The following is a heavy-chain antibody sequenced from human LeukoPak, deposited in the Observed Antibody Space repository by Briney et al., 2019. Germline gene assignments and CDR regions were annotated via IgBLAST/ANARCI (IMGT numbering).Heavy chain of an antibody. D-gene: IGHD3-3*01. CDR2: ISSSSITI. J-gene: IGHJ6*02. V-gene: IGHV3-48*02. CDR3: GGRFLGPMDV. CDR1: GFTFSSYN. Sequence: PGGSLRLSCAASGFTFSSYNMNWVRQATGKGLEWVSYISSSSITIHYADSVKGRFNISRDNAKISLYLQMNLLRHEDSAVYYRGGRFLGPMDVWGQGTTVTVSS.